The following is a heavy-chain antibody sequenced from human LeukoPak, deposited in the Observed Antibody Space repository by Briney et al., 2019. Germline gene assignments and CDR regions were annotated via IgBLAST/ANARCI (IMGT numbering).Heavy chain of an antibody. CDR1: GGSFNSYV. Sequence: GASVKVSCKASGGSFNSYVITWVRQAPGQGLEWMGRIIPILGIANHAQKFQGRLTITADKSTSTAYMELSSLRSADTAVYYCASRYCTGDGCYLGSFDYWGRGTLVTVSS. J-gene: IGHJ4*02. CDR3: ASRYCTGDGCYLGSFDY. CDR2: IIPILGIA. D-gene: IGHD2-15*01. V-gene: IGHV1-69*04.